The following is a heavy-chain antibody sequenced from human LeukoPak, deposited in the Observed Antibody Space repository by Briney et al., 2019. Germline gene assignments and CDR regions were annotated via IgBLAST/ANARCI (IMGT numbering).Heavy chain of an antibody. Sequence: GGSLRLSCVASGLSISNYGMHWVRQAPGKGLEWASGISASGGTTYHADSLKGRFTISRDNSKNTVTLQMKSLRAGDTAVYYCAKDVEDLEVSTAHYFDYWGQGTLVTVSS. CDR1: GLSISNYG. D-gene: IGHD5/OR15-5a*01. V-gene: IGHV3-23*01. CDR3: AKDVEDLEVSTAHYFDY. CDR2: ISASGGTT. J-gene: IGHJ4*01.